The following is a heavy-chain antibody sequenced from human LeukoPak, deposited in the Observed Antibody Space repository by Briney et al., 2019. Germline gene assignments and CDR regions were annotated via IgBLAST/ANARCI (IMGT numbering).Heavy chain of an antibody. J-gene: IGHJ5*02. CDR3: ARDSATYYDFWSGYYTTNWFDP. V-gene: IGHV3-21*01. CDR1: GFTFSSYA. Sequence: GGSLRLSCAASGFTFSSYAMSWVRQAPGKGLEWVSSISSSSSYIYYADSVKGRFTISRDNAKNSLHLQMNSLRAEDTAVYYCARDSATYYDFWSGYYTTNWFDPWGQGTLVTVSS. D-gene: IGHD3-3*01. CDR2: ISSSSSYI.